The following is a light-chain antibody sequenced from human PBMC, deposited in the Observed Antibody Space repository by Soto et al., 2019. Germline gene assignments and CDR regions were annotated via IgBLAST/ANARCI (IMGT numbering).Light chain of an antibody. V-gene: IGKV1-6*01. CDR3: LQDYSYPLT. CDR1: QDIRKD. J-gene: IGKJ4*01. CDR2: AAS. Sequence: AIQVIQSPSSMSASVGDRVTITGRASQDIRKDLGWYQQTQGKAPKILIFAASSLQTGVPSRFRGSGSRTDCTLTISRLQPEDVETYYCLQDYSYPLTCGGGTQVDIK.